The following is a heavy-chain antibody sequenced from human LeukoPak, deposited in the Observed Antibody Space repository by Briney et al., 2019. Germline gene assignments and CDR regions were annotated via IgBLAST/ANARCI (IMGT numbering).Heavy chain of an antibody. D-gene: IGHD2-15*01. J-gene: IGHJ4*02. CDR3: AKADYPTVSCMDD. CDR1: GFTFRNHD. Sequence: GGSLRLSCAVSGFTFRNHDMTWVRQTPGKGLEWVSSISATGGHTYYADSVQGRFTISRDNSKNTLSLQLNSLRAEDTAVYYCAKADYPTVSCMDDWGQGTLVTVSS. V-gene: IGHV3-23*01. CDR2: ISATGGHT.